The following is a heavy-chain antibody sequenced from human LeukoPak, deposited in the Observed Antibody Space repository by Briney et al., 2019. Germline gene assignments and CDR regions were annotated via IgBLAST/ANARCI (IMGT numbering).Heavy chain of an antibody. J-gene: IGHJ4*02. D-gene: IGHD3-10*01. CDR2: IYAGGST. CDR3: ARDRYGSGSG. CDR1: GFTVSSNY. Sequence: PGGSLRLSCAASGFTVSSNYMSWVRQAPGKGLEWVSIIYAGGSTYYADSVKGRFTISRDSSKNTLYLQMNSLRAEDTAVYYCARDRYGSGSGWGQGTLVTVSS. V-gene: IGHV3-53*01.